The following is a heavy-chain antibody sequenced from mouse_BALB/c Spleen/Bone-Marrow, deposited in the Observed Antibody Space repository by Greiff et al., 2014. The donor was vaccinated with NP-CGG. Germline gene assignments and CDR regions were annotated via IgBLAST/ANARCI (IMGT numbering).Heavy chain of an antibody. CDR3: AREARTTASFAY. J-gene: IGHJ3*01. D-gene: IGHD1-2*01. Sequence: EVKLMESGPDLVKPSQSLSLTCTVTGYSITSGYGWHWIRQFPGNKLEWMGYIHYSGSTNYNPSLKSRISITRDTSKNQFFLQLNSVTTEDTATYYCAREARTTASFAYWGQGTLVTVSA. CDR2: IHYSGST. CDR1: GYSITSGYG. V-gene: IGHV3-1*02.